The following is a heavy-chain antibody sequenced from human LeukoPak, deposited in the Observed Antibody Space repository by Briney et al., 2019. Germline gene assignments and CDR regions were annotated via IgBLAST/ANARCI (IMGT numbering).Heavy chain of an antibody. V-gene: IGHV4-34*01. CDR3: ARTLGY. D-gene: IGHD7-27*01. CDR1: GGSFSGYY. J-gene: IGHJ4*02. Sequence: SETLSLTCAVYGGSFSGYYWSWIRQPPGKGLEWIGEINHSGSTSYNPSLKSRVTISVDTSKNQFSLKLSSVTAADTAVYYCARTLGYWGQGALVTVSS. CDR2: INHSGST.